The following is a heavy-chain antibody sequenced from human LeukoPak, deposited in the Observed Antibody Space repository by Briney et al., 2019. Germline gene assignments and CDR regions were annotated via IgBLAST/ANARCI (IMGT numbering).Heavy chain of an antibody. CDR2: IYYSGST. J-gene: IGHJ5*02. CDR3: ARHIRPTYYYGSGSYRFDP. Sequence: TSETLSLTCTVSGGSISSSSYYWGWIRQPPGKGLEWIGSIYYSGSTYYNPSLKSRVTISVDTSKNQFSLKLSSVTAADTAVYYCARHIRPTYYYGSGSYRFDPWGQGTLVIVSS. D-gene: IGHD3-10*01. CDR1: GGSISSSSYY. V-gene: IGHV4-39*01.